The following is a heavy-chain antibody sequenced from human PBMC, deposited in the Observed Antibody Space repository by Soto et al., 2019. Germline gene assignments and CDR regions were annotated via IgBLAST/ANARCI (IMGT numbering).Heavy chain of an antibody. CDR3: ARDRRFGNGYNLGFDY. V-gene: IGHV3-30*04. J-gene: IGHJ4*02. Sequence: QVQLVESGGGVVQPGRSLRLSCAASGFTFSSYAMHWVRQAPGKGLEWVAVISFDAKNKYYADSVKDRFTVSRDNSKNTLYVPMNSLRTEDTAVYYCARDRRFGNGYNLGFDYWGQGTLVTVSS. CDR2: ISFDAKNK. D-gene: IGHD5-12*01. CDR1: GFTFSSYA.